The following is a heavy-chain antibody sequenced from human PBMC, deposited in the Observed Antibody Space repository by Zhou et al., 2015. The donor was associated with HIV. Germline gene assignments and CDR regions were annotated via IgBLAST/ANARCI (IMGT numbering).Heavy chain of an antibody. Sequence: QVQLVQSGAEVKKPGSSVKVSCKASGGTFSSYAISWVRQAPGQGLEWMGGIIPIFGTANYAQKFQGRVTITADESTSTAYMELSSLRSEDTAVYYCARDGCMPGGGGDCLDWFDPWGQGTLVTVSS. V-gene: IGHV1-69*01. D-gene: IGHD2-21*01. CDR2: IIPIFGTA. CDR1: GGTFSSYA. CDR3: ARDGCMPGGGGDCLDWFDP. J-gene: IGHJ5*02.